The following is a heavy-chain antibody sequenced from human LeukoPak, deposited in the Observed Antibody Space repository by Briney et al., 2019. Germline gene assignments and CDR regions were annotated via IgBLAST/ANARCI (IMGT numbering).Heavy chain of an antibody. J-gene: IGHJ4*02. V-gene: IGHV3-23*01. CDR3: AKWTRTTLFRGDRARFDS. Sequence: PGGSLRLSCAASGFTFSSYAMNWVRQAPGKGLEWVSDISGSGGKTYYADSVKGRFTISRDTSKTTISLQMNSLRVEDSAVYYCAKWTRTTLFRGDRARFDSWGQGTLVTVSS. CDR1: GFTFSSYA. D-gene: IGHD3-10*01. CDR2: ISGSGGKT.